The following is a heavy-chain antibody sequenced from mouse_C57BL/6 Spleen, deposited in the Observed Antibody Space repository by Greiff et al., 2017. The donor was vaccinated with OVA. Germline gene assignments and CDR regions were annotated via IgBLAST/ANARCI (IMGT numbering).Heavy chain of an antibody. V-gene: IGHV1-54*01. CDR3: ARQYYGSSNWFAY. CDR1: GYAFTNYL. Sequence: QVQLQQSGAELVRPGTSVKVSCKASGYAFTNYLIEWVKQRPGQGLDWIGVINPGSGGTNYNEKFKGKATLTADKSSSTAYMQLSSLTSEDSAVYFCARQYYGSSNWFAYWGQGTLVTVSA. CDR2: INPGSGGT. D-gene: IGHD1-1*01. J-gene: IGHJ3*01.